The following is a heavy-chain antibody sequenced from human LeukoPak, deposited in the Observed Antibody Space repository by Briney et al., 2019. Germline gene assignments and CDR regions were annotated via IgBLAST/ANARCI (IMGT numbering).Heavy chain of an antibody. CDR1: GFTFSSYA. CDR3: PDDSGLYY. CDR2: ISGSGGST. J-gene: IGHJ4*02. D-gene: IGHD1-1*01. V-gene: IGHV3-23*01. Sequence: GGSLRLSCAASGFTFSSYAMSCVRQAPGKGGEWGSGISGSGGSTYYADSVKGRFTISRDNSKNTLYLQMNSLRVEDTAVYYCPDDSGLYYWGQGTLVTASS.